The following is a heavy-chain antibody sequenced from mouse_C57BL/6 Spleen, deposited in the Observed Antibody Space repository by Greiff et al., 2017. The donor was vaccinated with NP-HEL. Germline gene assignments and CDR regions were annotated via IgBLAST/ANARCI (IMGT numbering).Heavy chain of an antibody. CDR2: IDPNSGGT. CDR1: GYTFTSYW. V-gene: IGHV1-72*01. J-gene: IGHJ1*03. D-gene: IGHD1-1*01. Sequence: QVQLQQPGAELVKPGASVKLSCKASGYTFTSYWMHWVKQRPGRGLEWIGRIDPNSGGTKYNEKFKSKATLTVDKPSSTAYIQLSSLTSEDSAVYYCARSLNYYGSSYPSYWYFDVWGTGTTVTVSS. CDR3: ARSLNYYGSSYPSYWYFDV.